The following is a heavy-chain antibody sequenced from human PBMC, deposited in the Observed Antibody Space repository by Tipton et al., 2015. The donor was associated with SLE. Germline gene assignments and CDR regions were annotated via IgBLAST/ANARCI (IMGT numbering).Heavy chain of an antibody. D-gene: IGHD2-21*02. CDR1: GGSISSYY. V-gene: IGHV4-59*12. Sequence: TLSLTCTVSGGSISSYYWCWIRQPPGKGLEWIGYIDYSGSTNYNPSLKSRVTISVDRSKNQFSLKLSSVTAADTAVYYCARGGGDNYYYMDVWGKGTTVTVSS. CDR2: IDYSGST. J-gene: IGHJ6*03. CDR3: ARGGGDNYYYMDV.